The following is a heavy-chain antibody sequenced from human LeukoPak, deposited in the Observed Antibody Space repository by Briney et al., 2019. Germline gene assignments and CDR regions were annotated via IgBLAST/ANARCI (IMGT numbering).Heavy chain of an antibody. Sequence: GGSLRLSCAASGFTFSSYWMSWVRQAPGKGLEWVANIKEGGNERYYGDSVKGRFTISRDNSKNTLYLQMNSLRAEDAAIYYCAKERVVIIPTAIDYWGQGTLVTVSS. CDR2: IKEGGNER. D-gene: IGHD2-2*01. CDR3: AKERVVIIPTAIDY. V-gene: IGHV3-7*03. J-gene: IGHJ4*02. CDR1: GFTFSSYW.